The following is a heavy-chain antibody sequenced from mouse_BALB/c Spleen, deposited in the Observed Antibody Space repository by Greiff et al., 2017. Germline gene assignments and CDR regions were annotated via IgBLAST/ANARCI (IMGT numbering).Heavy chain of an antibody. V-gene: IGHV5-17*02. Sequence: EVKLMESGGGLVQPGGSRKLSCAASGFTFSSFGMHWVRQAPEKGLEWVAYISSGSSTIYYADTVKGRFTISRDNPKNTLFLQMTSLRSEDTAMYYCARVSIYYGNYVDAMDYWGQGTSVTVSS. D-gene: IGHD2-1*01. CDR2: ISSGSSTI. J-gene: IGHJ4*01. CDR1: GFTFSSFG. CDR3: ARVSIYYGNYVDAMDY.